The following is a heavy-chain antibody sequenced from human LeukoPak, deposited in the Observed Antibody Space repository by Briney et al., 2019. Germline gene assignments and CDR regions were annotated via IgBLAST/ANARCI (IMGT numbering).Heavy chain of an antibody. CDR1: GFTFSSYG. V-gene: IGHV3-30*02. Sequence: GGSLRLSCAASGFTFSSYGMHWVRQAPGKGLEWVAFIRYDGSNKYYADSVKGRFTISRDNAKNSLYLQMNSLRAEDTAVYYCARDRGPFDSSGYPNYWGQGTLVTVSS. CDR3: ARDRGPFDSSGYPNY. J-gene: IGHJ4*02. D-gene: IGHD3-22*01. CDR2: IRYDGSNK.